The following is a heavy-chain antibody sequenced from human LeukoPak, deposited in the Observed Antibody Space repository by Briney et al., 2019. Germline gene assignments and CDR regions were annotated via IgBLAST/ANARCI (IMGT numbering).Heavy chain of an antibody. Sequence: PSETLSLTCTVSGGSISSGDYYWSWIRQPPGKGLEWIGYIYYSGSTYYNPSLKSRVTISVDTSKNQFSLKLSSVTAADAAVYYCAGQDIVVVPAAILYWFDPWGQGTLVTVSS. CDR2: IYYSGST. CDR1: GGSISSGDYY. D-gene: IGHD2-2*01. CDR3: AGQDIVVVPAAILYWFDP. V-gene: IGHV4-39*01. J-gene: IGHJ5*02.